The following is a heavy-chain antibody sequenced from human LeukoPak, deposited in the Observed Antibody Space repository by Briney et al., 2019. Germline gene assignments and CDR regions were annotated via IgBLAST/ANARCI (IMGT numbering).Heavy chain of an antibody. CDR2: IYYSGST. J-gene: IGHJ4*02. Sequence: PSETLSLTCTVSGGSISSYYWSWIRQPPGKGLEWIGYIYYSGSTNYNPSLKSRVTISVDTSKNQFSLKLSSVTAADTAVYYCARDGDRAVAGPFDYWGQGTLVTVSS. CDR3: ARDGDRAVAGPFDY. CDR1: GGSISSYY. D-gene: IGHD6-19*01. V-gene: IGHV4-59*01.